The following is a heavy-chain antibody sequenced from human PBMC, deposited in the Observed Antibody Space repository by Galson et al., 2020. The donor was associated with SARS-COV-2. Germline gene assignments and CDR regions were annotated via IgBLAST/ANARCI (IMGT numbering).Heavy chain of an antibody. Sequence: SETLSLTCAVYGGSFSGYYWSWIRQPPGKGLEWIGEINHSGSTNYNPSLKSRVTISVDTSKHQFSLKLSSVTAADTAVYYCARGQGITMMVVVKVRTGRGFDYWGQGTLVTVSS. D-gene: IGHD3-22*01. J-gene: IGHJ4*02. V-gene: IGHV4-34*01. CDR1: GGSFSGYY. CDR2: INHSGST. CDR3: ARGQGITMMVVVKVRTGRGFDY.